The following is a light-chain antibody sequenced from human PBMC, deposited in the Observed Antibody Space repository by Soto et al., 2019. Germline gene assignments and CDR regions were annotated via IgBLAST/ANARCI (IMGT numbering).Light chain of an antibody. J-gene: IGKJ4*01. V-gene: IGKV1-39*01. CDR1: QSILKY. CDR3: QQRSNWPLT. CDR2: AAS. Sequence: DIQMTQSPSSVSASVGDRITITCRASQSILKYLNWYQQKPGKAPNLLISAASNLHSGVPSRFSGSGSGTDFTLTISSLQPEDSAVYYCQQRSNWPLTFGGGTKV.